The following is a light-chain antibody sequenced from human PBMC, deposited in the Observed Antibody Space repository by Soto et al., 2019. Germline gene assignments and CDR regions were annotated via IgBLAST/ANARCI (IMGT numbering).Light chain of an antibody. CDR1: QSVSSSY. CDR3: QQYGSSPPWT. V-gene: IGKV3-20*01. Sequence: EIVLTQSPGTLSLSPGERATLSCRASQSVSSSYLAWYQQKPGQAPRLLIYGASSRATGIPDRFSGSGSGKHFTLTISRLEPEDFAVYYCQQYGSSPPWTFGQGTKVEIK. CDR2: GAS. J-gene: IGKJ1*01.